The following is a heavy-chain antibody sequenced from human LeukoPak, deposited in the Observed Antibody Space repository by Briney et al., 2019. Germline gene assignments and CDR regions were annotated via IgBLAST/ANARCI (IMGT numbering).Heavy chain of an antibody. D-gene: IGHD3-10*01. CDR3: VRDSATFFGMDV. J-gene: IGHJ6*02. CDR2: VTRQSEHT. V-gene: IGHV3-23*01. CDR1: GFTFSSYA. Sequence: GESLRLSCAASGFTFSSYAMTWVRQASGKGLAWVATVTRQSEHTFHADSVEGRLTISRDNSRDTLSLQMNSLRVEDTALYFCVRDSATFFGMDVWGQETTVTVS.